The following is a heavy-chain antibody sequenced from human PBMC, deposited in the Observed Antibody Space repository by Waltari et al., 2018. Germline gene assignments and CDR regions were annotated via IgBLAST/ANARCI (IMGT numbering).Heavy chain of an antibody. CDR1: GYTFTSYY. D-gene: IGHD1-26*01. V-gene: IGHV1-46*01. CDR2: INPSGGST. J-gene: IGHJ6*03. CDR3: ASVNSGSYYYYYMDV. Sequence: QVQLVQSGAEGKKPGASVTVSCKASGYTFTSYYMHWVRQAPGKGLEWMGIINPSGGSTSYAQKFQGRVTMTRDTSTSTVYMELSSLRSEDTAVYYCASVNSGSYYYYYMDVWGKGTTVTVSS.